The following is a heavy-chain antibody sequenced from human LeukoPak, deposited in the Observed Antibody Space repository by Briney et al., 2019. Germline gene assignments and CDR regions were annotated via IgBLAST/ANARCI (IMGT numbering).Heavy chain of an antibody. D-gene: IGHD2-2*01. CDR2: IKQDGSEK. CDR3: ARDRVGYCSSTSCFGRLYYYMDV. Sequence: PGGSLRLSCAASGFTFSSYAMTWVRQAPGKGLEWVANIKQDGSEKYYVDSVKGRFTISRDNAKNSLYLQMNSLRAEDTAVYFCARDRVGYCSSTSCFGRLYYYMDVWGKGTTVTVSS. V-gene: IGHV3-7*01. CDR1: GFTFSSYA. J-gene: IGHJ6*03.